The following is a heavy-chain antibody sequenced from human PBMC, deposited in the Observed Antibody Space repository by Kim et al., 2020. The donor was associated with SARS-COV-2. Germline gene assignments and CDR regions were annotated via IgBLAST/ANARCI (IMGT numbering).Heavy chain of an antibody. D-gene: IGHD3-10*01. J-gene: IGHJ4*02. Sequence: GGSLRLSCAASGFSFSDSAVHWVRESSGKGLEWLGYMRNKAYGYATLYGASVRGRFIISRDDSANMAYLQMNSLQTEDTALYYCTRHVEWFRTYWGRGTL. CDR1: GFSFSDSA. CDR3: TRHVEWFRTY. CDR2: MRNKAYGYAT. V-gene: IGHV3-73*01.